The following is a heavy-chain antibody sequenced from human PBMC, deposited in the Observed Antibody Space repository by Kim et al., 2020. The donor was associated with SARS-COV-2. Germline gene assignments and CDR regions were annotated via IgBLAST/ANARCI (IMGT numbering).Heavy chain of an antibody. D-gene: IGHD3-10*02. Sequence: GGSLRLSCTASGFTFGNYSMNWFRQAPGKGLEWVGIISSKANGGSTEDAASGQVSFTIANADTKSIPYLQMNSSKNADTDEYDCTKGTDYDDRGGYYY. V-gene: IGHV3-49*03. CDR1: GFTFGNYS. CDR2: ISSKANGGST. CDR3: TKGTDYDDRGGYYY. J-gene: IGHJ6*01.